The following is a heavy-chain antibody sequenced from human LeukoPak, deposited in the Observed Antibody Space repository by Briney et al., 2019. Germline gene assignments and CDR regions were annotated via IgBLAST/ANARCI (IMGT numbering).Heavy chain of an antibody. D-gene: IGHD4-17*01. V-gene: IGHV3-33*01. J-gene: IGHJ4*02. CDR2: IWYDGSNK. CDR1: GFTFKSYG. CDR3: ARVSYGDSGYFDY. Sequence: PGGSLRLSCVASGFTFKSYGMHWVRQAPGKGLEWVAIIWYDGSNKYYADFVKGRFTTSRDNSKNTLYLQMNSLRADDTAVYYCARVSYGDSGYFDYWGQGTLVTVSS.